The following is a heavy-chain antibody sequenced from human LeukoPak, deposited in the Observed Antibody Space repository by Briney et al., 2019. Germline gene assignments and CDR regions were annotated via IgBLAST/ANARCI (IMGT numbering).Heavy chain of an antibody. CDR2: ISGSGGST. D-gene: IGHD3-22*01. Sequence: GSLRLSCAASGFTFSSYAMSWVRQAPGKGLEWVSAISGSGGSTCYADSVKGRFTISRDNSKNTLYLQMNSLRAEDTAVYYCAKDRVDYYDSSGARPVDYWGQGTLVTVSS. CDR1: GFTFSSYA. V-gene: IGHV3-23*01. J-gene: IGHJ4*02. CDR3: AKDRVDYYDSSGARPVDY.